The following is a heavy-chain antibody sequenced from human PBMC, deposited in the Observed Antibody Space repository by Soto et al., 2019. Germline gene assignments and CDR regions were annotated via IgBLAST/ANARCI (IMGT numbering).Heavy chain of an antibody. J-gene: IGHJ6*02. CDR3: ARDRLRYNWNDFPYYYYGMDV. V-gene: IGHV3-30-3*01. CDR2: ISYDGSNK. CDR1: GFTFSSYA. D-gene: IGHD1-1*01. Sequence: QVQLVESGGGVVQPGRSLRLSCAASGFTFSSYAMNWVSQAPGKRLEWVAVISYDGSNKYYADSVKGRFTISRDNSKNTLYLQMNSLRAEVTAVYYCARDRLRYNWNDFPYYYYGMDVWGQGTTVTVSS.